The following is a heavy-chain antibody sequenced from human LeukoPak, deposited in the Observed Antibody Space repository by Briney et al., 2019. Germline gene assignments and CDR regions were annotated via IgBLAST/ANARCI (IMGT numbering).Heavy chain of an antibody. J-gene: IGHJ4*02. CDR1: GFTFSSYW. V-gene: IGHV3-21*01. CDR3: ARVDWNYGFDY. CDR2: ISSSSSYI. Sequence: GGSLRLSCAASGFTFSSYWMSWVRQAPGKGLEWVSSISSSSSYIYYADSVKGRFTISRDNAKNSLYLQMNSLRAEDTAVYYCARVDWNYGFDYWGQGTLVTVSS. D-gene: IGHD1-7*01.